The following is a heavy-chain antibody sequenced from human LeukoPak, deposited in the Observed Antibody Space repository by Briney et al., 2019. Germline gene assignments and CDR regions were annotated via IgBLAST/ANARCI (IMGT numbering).Heavy chain of an antibody. J-gene: IGHJ4*02. Sequence: GGSLRLSCAASGFTFSSYAMSWVRQAPGKGLEWVSAISGSGGSTYYADSVKGRFTISRDNSKNTLYLQMNSLRAEDTAVYYCAKDRGGTMVRGATDYWGQGTLVTASS. CDR2: ISGSGGST. CDR3: AKDRGGTMVRGATDY. CDR1: GFTFSSYA. V-gene: IGHV3-23*01. D-gene: IGHD3-10*01.